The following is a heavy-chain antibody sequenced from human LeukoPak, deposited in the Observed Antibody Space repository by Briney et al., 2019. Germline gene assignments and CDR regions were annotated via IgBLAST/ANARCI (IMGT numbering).Heavy chain of an antibody. V-gene: IGHV1-58*01. Sequence: SVKVSCKASGFTFTSSAVQWVRQARGQRLEWIGWIVVGSGNTNYAQKFQERVTITRDMSTSTACMELSSLRSEDTAVYYCAARYSGYEIDYWGQGTLVTVSS. J-gene: IGHJ4*02. CDR1: GFTFTSSA. CDR3: AARYSGYEIDY. D-gene: IGHD5-12*01. CDR2: IVVGSGNT.